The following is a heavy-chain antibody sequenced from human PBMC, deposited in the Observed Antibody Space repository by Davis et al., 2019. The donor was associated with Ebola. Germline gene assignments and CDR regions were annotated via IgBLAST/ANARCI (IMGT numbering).Heavy chain of an antibody. D-gene: IGHD2-2*02. CDR1: GDSISSYY. CDR2: IYYSGST. V-gene: IGHV4-59*01. Sequence: SETLSLTCTVSGDSISSYYWSWIRQPPGKGLEWIGYIYYSGSTSYSPSLKSRVTISVDTSKNHFSMKLLSVTAADTAVYYCARRQGYKFDSWGQGTLVTVSS. J-gene: IGHJ4*02. CDR3: ARRQGYKFDS.